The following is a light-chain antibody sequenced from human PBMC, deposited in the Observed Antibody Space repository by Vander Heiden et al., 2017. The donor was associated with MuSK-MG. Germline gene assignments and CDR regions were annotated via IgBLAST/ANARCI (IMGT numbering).Light chain of an antibody. J-gene: IGKJ2*01. Sequence: IVMSQSPSALPVTPAEPASIACRSSHSLLHSNGYNDWDPYLQKPGQSPQVLIYLGSNRASGVLDTFTGSGSGTDLTLISRSVKAGDVRVYYCRQYLPAAYTFGQASKLEIK. CDR1: HSLLHSNGYND. V-gene: IGKV2-28*01. CDR3: RQYLPAAYT. CDR2: LGS.